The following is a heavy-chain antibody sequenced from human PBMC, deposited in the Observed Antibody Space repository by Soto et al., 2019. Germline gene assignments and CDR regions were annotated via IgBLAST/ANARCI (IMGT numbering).Heavy chain of an antibody. CDR1: GGSVSSGSYY. CDR3: ARGAMVRGEYVGKYYHYGMDV. CDR2: IYYSGST. Sequence: KPSETLSLTCTVSGGSVSSGSYYWSWIRQPPWKGLEWIGYIYYSGSTNYNPSLKSRVTISVDTSKNQFSLKLSSVTAADTAVYYCARGAMVRGEYVGKYYHYGMDVWGQGXTVTVYS. D-gene: IGHD3-10*01. J-gene: IGHJ6*02. V-gene: IGHV4-61*01.